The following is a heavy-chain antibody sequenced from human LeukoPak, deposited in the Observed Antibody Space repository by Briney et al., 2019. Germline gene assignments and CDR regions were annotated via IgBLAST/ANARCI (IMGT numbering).Heavy chain of an antibody. V-gene: IGHV3-7*03. CDR3: ARERRYYDSSGYYFDY. CDR2: INQDGSEK. J-gene: IGHJ4*02. Sequence: GGSLRLSCAASGFTFSSYWMTWVRQTPGKGLEWVANINQDGSEKYYVDSVKGRFTISRDNAKNSLYLQMNSLRAEDTALYYCARERRYYDSSGYYFDYWGQGTLVTVSS. D-gene: IGHD3-22*01. CDR1: GFTFSSYW.